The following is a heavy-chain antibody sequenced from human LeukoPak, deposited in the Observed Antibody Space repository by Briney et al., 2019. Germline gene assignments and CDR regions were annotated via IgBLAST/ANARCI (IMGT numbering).Heavy chain of an antibody. J-gene: IGHJ3*02. D-gene: IGHD1-26*01. V-gene: IGHV3-11*01. CDR3: ARDRSPFIVGATDDAFDI. Sequence: GGSLRLSCAASGFIFSDYYMSWLRQAPGKGLEWVSDISSSGSTIYYADSVKGRFTISRDNAKNSLYLQMNSLRAEDTAVYYCARDRSPFIVGATDDAFDIWGQGTMVTVSS. CDR2: ISSSGSTI. CDR1: GFIFSDYY.